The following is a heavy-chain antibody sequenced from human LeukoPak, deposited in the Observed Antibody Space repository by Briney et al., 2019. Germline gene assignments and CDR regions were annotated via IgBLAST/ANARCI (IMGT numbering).Heavy chain of an antibody. Sequence: GGSLRLSCAASGFTVSSNYMSWVRQAPGKGLEWVSVIYSGGSTYYADSVKGRFTISRDNSKNTLYLQINSLRADDTAVYYCARDYGGNVCDYWGQGTVVTGSS. V-gene: IGHV3-53*01. CDR2: IYSGGST. D-gene: IGHD4-23*01. CDR3: ARDYGGNVCDY. CDR1: GFTVSSNY. J-gene: IGHJ4*02.